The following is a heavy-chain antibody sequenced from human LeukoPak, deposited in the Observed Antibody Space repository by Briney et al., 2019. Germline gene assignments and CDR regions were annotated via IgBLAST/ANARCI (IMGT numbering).Heavy chain of an antibody. J-gene: IGHJ4*02. Sequence: GGSLRLSCAASGFTFSSYGMHWVRQAPAKGLEWVAVISYDGSIKYYGDSVKGRFTLYRDNSKTALYLQMNSLRAEDTAVYYCAKGYGIIDYWGQGTLVTVSS. CDR3: AKGYGIIDY. V-gene: IGHV3-30*18. D-gene: IGHD1-1*01. CDR2: ISYDGSIK. CDR1: GFTFSSYG.